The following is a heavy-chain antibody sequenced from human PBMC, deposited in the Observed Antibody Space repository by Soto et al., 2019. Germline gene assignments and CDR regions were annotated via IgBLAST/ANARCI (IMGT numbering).Heavy chain of an antibody. V-gene: IGHV4-30-4*01. Sequence: QVQLQESGPGLVKPSETLSLTCSVSGGSVSSGDYYWSWIRQPPGKGLEWIGYIYYSGNTYYNPSLTSRVTISVDMSKNKFSLNLSSVTAADTAVYYCARVPRNLEPPLCFDPWGQGTLVTVST. CDR1: GGSVSSGDYY. CDR2: IYYSGNT. J-gene: IGHJ5*02. CDR3: ARVPRNLEPPLCFDP. D-gene: IGHD1-1*01.